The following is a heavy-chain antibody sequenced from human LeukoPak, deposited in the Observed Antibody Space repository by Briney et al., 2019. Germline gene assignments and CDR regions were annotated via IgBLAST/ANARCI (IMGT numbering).Heavy chain of an antibody. J-gene: IGHJ4*02. D-gene: IGHD3-10*01. CDR2: IKRKSDGGTP. CDR3: ATDLGGYYSGSGTYWGSLDY. V-gene: IGHV3-15*01. Sequence: TGGSLRLSCAASGFTFSNAWMSWVRQAPGKGLEWVGRIKRKSDGGTPDNAAPVKGRFTISRDDSKNTLYLQMNSLKTEDTAVYYCATDLGGYYSGSGTYWGSLDYWGQGTVVTVSS. CDR1: GFTFSNAW.